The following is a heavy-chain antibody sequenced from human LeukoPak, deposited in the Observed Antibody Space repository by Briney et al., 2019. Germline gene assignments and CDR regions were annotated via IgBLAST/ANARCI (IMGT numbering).Heavy chain of an antibody. CDR2: IIPIFGTA. J-gene: IGHJ6*03. V-gene: IGHV1-69*13. D-gene: IGHD3-9*01. CDR3: ARGTYYDILTGDYYYMDV. Sequence: SVKVSCKASGGTFSSYAISWVRQAPGQGLEWMGGIIPIFGTANYAQKFQGRVTITADESTSTAYMELSSLRSEDTAVYYCARGTYYDILTGDYYYMDVWGKGTTVTISS. CDR1: GGTFSSYA.